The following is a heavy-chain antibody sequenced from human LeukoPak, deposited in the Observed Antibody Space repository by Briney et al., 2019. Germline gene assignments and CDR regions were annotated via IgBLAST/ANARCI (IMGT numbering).Heavy chain of an antibody. CDR1: GFTFSSYS. CDR3: ARDQYPTYYYDSSGYYPPGY. V-gene: IGHV3-21*01. D-gene: IGHD3-22*01. J-gene: IGHJ4*02. Sequence: GGSLRLSCAASGFTFSSYSMNWVRQAPGKGLEWVSSISSSSSYIHYADSVKGRFTISRDNAKNSLYLQMNSLRAEDTAVYYCARDQYPTYYYDSSGYYPPGYWGQGTLVTVSS. CDR2: ISSSSSYI.